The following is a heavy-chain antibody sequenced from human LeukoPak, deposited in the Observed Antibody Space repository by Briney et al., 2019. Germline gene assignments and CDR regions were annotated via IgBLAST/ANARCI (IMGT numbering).Heavy chain of an antibody. J-gene: IGHJ3*02. CDR3: ARDLRLVVTAGYAFDI. CDR1: GFTFSSYS. Sequence: GGSLRLSCAASGFTFSSYSMNWVRQAPGKGLEWVSSISSSSSYIYYTDSVKGRFTISRDNAKNSLYLQMNSLRAEDTAVYYCARDLRLVVTAGYAFDIWGQGTMVTVSS. D-gene: IGHD2-21*02. CDR2: ISSSSSYI. V-gene: IGHV3-21*01.